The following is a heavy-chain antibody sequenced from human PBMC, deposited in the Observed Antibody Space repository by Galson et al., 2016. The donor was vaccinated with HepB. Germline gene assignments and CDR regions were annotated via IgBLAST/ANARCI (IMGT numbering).Heavy chain of an antibody. Sequence: SETLSLTCIVSGGSVNSGNYSWTWIRQAPGKRLEWIGYMYFTGSIQYNPSLKGRAAISVDTSKNQFSLRLSSVTAADTAVYTCARVFGVYGGYGMDVWGQGTTVTVSS. V-gene: IGHV4-61*01. CDR1: GGSVNSGNYS. J-gene: IGHJ6*02. CDR3: ARVFGVYGGYGMDV. D-gene: IGHD5/OR15-5a*01. CDR2: MYFTGSI.